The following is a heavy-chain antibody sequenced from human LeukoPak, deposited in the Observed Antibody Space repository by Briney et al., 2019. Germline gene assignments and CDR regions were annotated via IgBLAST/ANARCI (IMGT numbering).Heavy chain of an antibody. Sequence: PSETLSLTCAVYGGSFSGYYWSWIRQPPGKGLEWIGEINHSGSTNYNPSLKSRVTISVDTSKNQFSLKLSSVTAADTAVYYCARGRVYDFWSGYYTPGGYYFDYWGQGALVTVSS. CDR3: ARGRVYDFWSGYYTPGGYYFDY. CDR1: GGSFSGYY. D-gene: IGHD3-3*01. CDR2: INHSGST. V-gene: IGHV4-34*01. J-gene: IGHJ4*02.